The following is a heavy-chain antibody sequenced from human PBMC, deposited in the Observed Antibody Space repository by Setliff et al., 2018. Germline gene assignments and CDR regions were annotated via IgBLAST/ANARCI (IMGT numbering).Heavy chain of an antibody. CDR3: AREGVDTRSSTDYRYYMDV. V-gene: IGHV1-69*05. CDR2: TIPMFGTT. CDR1: GGTFRSYG. Sequence: SVNVSCKASGGTFRSYGISWVRQAPGQGLEWMGGTIPMFGTTNYAQKFQGRVTIITDESTSTAYMELSSLRSEDTAVYFCAREGVDTRSSTDYRYYMDVWGKGTTVTVSS. J-gene: IGHJ6*03. D-gene: IGHD5-18*01.